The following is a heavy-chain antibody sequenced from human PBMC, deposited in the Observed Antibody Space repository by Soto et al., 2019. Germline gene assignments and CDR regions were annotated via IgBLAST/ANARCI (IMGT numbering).Heavy chain of an antibody. CDR1: GGSISTSSYY. J-gene: IGHJ4*02. D-gene: IGHD6-19*01. CDR2: IYYSGST. V-gene: IGHV4-39*01. CDR3: ARMHSSATFDY. Sequence: QLQLQESGPGLVKPSETLSLTCTVSGGSISTSSYYWGWIRQPPGKGLEWIGNIYYSGSTYYNPSLKSRVTISVDTSKNQFSLKLSSVTAADMAVYYCARMHSSATFDYWGQGTLVTVSS.